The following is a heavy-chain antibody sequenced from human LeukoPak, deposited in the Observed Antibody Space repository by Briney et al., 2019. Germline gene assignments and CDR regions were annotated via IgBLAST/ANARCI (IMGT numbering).Heavy chain of an antibody. Sequence: GGSLRLSCAASGFTFSSYAMHWVRQAPGKGLEWVAVISYDGGNKYYADSVKGRFTISRDNSKNTLYLQMNSLRAEDTAVYYCAKLWGGNRYYYYGMDVWGQGTTVTVSS. CDR3: AKLWGGNRYYYYGMDV. J-gene: IGHJ6*02. D-gene: IGHD3-16*02. V-gene: IGHV3-30*18. CDR2: ISYDGGNK. CDR1: GFTFSSYA.